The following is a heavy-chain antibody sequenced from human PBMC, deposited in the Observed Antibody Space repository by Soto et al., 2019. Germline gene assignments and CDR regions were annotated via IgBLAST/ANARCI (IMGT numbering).Heavy chain of an antibody. J-gene: IGHJ6*02. V-gene: IGHV3-48*02. CDR1: GFTFSSYS. CDR2: ISSSSSTI. CDR3: ARDEDLVAGTWLDYYYGMDV. D-gene: IGHD6-19*01. Sequence: EVQLVESGGGLVQRGGSLRLSCAASGFTFSSYSMNWVRQAPGKGLEWVSYISSSSSTIYYADSVKGRFTISRDNAKNSLYLQMNSLRDEDTAVYYCARDEDLVAGTWLDYYYGMDVWGQGTTVTVSS.